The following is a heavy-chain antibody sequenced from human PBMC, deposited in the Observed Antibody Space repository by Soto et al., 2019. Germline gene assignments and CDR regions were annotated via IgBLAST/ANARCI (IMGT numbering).Heavy chain of an antibody. CDR3: TKDAKFDDICTGYFVNDL. Sequence: VASLKVSCKASGYTFSNFGISWVRHAPGEGLEWMGWISPNSEKTKIAQRFQGRVTMTTDISTSTSYLELRGLTSDDTAVYYCTKDAKFDDICTGYFVNDLWGQGTPVIVSS. J-gene: IGHJ4*02. CDR2: ISPNSEKT. D-gene: IGHD3-9*01. CDR1: GYTFSNFG. V-gene: IGHV1-18*01.